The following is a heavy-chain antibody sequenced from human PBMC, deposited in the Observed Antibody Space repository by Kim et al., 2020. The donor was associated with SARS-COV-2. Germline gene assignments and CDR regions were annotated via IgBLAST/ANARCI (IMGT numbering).Heavy chain of an antibody. CDR2: INVGYGNT. Sequence: ASVKVSCKTSGYTFSSYTMHWVRQAHGQGLEWMGWINVGYGNTKYLQKFQGRVTITRDTSASTAYMELSSLRSEDTAVYYCARDGTTRNGGYYFDYWGQGVLVTVSS. CDR1: GYTFSSYT. J-gene: IGHJ4*02. D-gene: IGHD1-1*01. V-gene: IGHV1-3*01. CDR3: ARDGTTRNGGYYFDY.